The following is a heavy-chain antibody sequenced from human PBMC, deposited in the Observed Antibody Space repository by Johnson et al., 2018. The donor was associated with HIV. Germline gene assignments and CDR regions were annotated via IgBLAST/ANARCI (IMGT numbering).Heavy chain of an antibody. CDR2: INWNGDPP. CDR1: GFAFDDYG. Sequence: VQLVESGGSVVRPGGSLRLSCEAWGFAFDDYGMGWVRQAPGGGLQWVSGINWNGDPPTYADSVKGRFTISRDNAKRSLYLQLNSLRAEDTALYSCATLRGRSRAFDIWGQGTMVTVSS. J-gene: IGHJ3*02. V-gene: IGHV3-20*04. CDR3: ATLRGRSRAFDI. D-gene: IGHD3-16*01.